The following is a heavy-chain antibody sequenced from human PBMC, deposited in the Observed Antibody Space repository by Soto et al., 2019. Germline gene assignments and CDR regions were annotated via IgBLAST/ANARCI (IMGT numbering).Heavy chain of an antibody. CDR1: GGTFSTSG. V-gene: IGHV1-69*01. CDR3: ATEYSSGGSGY. Sequence: QVHLVQSGAEVKKPGSSVKVSCKASGGTFSTSGISWVRQAPGQGLEWVGRIVPLLGTANYAQRFQGRVTITADDSTSAAYMELSSLRSEDAAVYYRATEYSSGGSGYWGQGTLVAVSS. CDR2: IVPLLGTA. J-gene: IGHJ4*02. D-gene: IGHD6-19*01.